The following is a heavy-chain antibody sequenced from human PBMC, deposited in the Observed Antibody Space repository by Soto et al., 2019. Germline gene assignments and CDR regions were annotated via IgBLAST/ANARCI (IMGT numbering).Heavy chain of an antibody. CDR3: ARGYCSGCSCYSHRYNWFDP. Sequence: QVQLVQSGAEVKKTGSSVKVSCKASGDTSSTYSINWVRQAPGQGLEWVGRIIPILALTNYAQRFQGRVTITADKSTSNVYMELSSLRSEDTAVYYCARGYCSGCSCYSHRYNWFDPWGQGTLVTVSS. J-gene: IGHJ5*02. CDR2: IIPILALT. V-gene: IGHV1-69*02. CDR1: GDTSSTYS. D-gene: IGHD2-15*01.